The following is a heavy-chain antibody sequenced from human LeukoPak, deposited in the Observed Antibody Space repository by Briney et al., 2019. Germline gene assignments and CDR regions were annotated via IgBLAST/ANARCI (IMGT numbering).Heavy chain of an antibody. V-gene: IGHV3-20*04. Sequence: PGGSLRLSCAASGFTFDDYGMSWVRQAPGKGLEWVSGINWNGGSTGYADSVKGRFTISRDNAKNSLFLQMNSLRAEDTAVFYCARETGEILFDSWGQGTVVTVSA. CDR1: GFTFDDYG. CDR3: ARETGEILFDS. J-gene: IGHJ4*02. CDR2: INWNGGST.